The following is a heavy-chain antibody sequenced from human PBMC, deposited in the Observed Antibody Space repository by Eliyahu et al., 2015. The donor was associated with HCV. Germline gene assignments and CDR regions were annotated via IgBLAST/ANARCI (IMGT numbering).Heavy chain of an antibody. J-gene: IGHJ6*02. CDR2: ISFDGNNK. CDR3: AKDRAYFNNSGHLPSHYYYYYGMDV. CDR1: GFTFSSYG. V-gene: IGHV3-33*05. D-gene: IGHD3-22*01. Sequence: QVHLVESGGGVVQPGRSLRLXXAASGFTFSSYGXPGVRQAPGKGLEWVAVISFDGNNKKFGDSVKGRFTISRDNSKSTFYLQMNSLRVEDTALYYCAKDRAYFNNSGHLPSHYYYYYGMDVWGQGTTVTVSS.